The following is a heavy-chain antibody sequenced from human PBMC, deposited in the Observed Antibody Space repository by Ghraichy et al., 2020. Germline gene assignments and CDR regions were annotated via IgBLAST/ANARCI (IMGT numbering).Heavy chain of an antibody. Sequence: SETLSLTCTVSGGSISSGGYYWSWIRQHPGKGLEWIGYIYYSGSTYYNPSLKSRVTISVDTSKNQFSLKLSSVTAADTAVYYCARDRRVLDYYYDSSGFDYWGQGTLVTVSS. J-gene: IGHJ4*02. D-gene: IGHD3-22*01. CDR2: IYYSGST. CDR3: ARDRRVLDYYYDSSGFDY. V-gene: IGHV4-31*03. CDR1: GGSISSGGYY.